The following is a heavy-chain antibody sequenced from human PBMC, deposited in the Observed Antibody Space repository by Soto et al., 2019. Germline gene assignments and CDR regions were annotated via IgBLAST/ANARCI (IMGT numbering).Heavy chain of an antibody. V-gene: IGHV3-30*18. J-gene: IGHJ4*02. CDR3: AQDGRSGSVTRPDH. Sequence: GGSLSLSCTASGFTFKSYGMHCVLQAPGKGLEWVAVISYDGSYQYYSDSVKGRFTISRDNSKNTLNLQMNSLRVEDSAMYYCAQDGRSGSVTRPDHWGQGTLVTVSS. D-gene: IGHD1-26*01. CDR2: ISYDGSYQ. CDR1: GFTFKSYG.